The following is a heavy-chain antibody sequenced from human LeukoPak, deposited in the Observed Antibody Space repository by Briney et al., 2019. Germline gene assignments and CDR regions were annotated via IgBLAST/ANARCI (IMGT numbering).Heavy chain of an antibody. J-gene: IGHJ1*01. Sequence: ASVKVSCKASGYTFTGYYMHWVRQAPGQGLEWMGWINPNSGGTNYAQKFQGRVTMTRDTSISTAYMELSRLRSDDTAVYYCARLGIPYYDSSGYYEEYFQHWGQGTLVTVSS. CDR3: ARLGIPYYDSSGYYEEYFQH. CDR1: GYTFTGYY. V-gene: IGHV1-2*02. D-gene: IGHD3-22*01. CDR2: INPNSGGT.